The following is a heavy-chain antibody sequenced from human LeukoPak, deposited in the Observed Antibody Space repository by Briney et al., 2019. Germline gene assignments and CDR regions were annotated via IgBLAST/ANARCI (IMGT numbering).Heavy chain of an antibody. CDR3: AKGSLEGGFDF. D-gene: IGHD3-16*01. V-gene: IGHV6-1*01. CDR2: IYYRSKWYN. CDR1: GDSVSSNYAA. J-gene: IGHJ4*02. Sequence: SQTLSLTCGLSGDSVSSNYAAWNRLRQSPSRGLEWLGMIYYRSKWYNDYAVSVKSRIIINPETSKNQFSLQLSSVTPEDTAVYYCAKGSLEGGFDFWGQGILVIVSS.